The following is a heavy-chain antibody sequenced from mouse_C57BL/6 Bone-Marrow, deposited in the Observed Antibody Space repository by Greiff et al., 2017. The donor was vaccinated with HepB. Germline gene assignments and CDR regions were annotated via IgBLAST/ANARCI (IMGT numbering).Heavy chain of an antibody. D-gene: IGHD2-10*02. CDR1: GFTFSSYA. V-gene: IGHV5-4*03. CDR2: ISAGGSYT. J-gene: IGHJ2*01. Sequence: EVKLVEPGGGLVKPGGSLKLSCAASGFTFSSYAMSWVRQTPEKRLEWVATISAGGSYTYYPDNVKGRFTISRDNAKNNRYLQMSHLKSEDTAMYYCARGGYGKDYWGQGTTLTVSS. CDR3: ARGGYGKDY.